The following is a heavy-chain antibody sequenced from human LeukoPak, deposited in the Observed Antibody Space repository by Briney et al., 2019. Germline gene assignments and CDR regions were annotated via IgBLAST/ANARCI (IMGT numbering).Heavy chain of an antibody. D-gene: IGHD6-19*01. CDR3: ASLGSGWSSAFDY. V-gene: IGHV1-2*02. J-gene: IGHJ4*02. Sequence: ASVKVSCKASGYTFTGYYMHWVRQAPGQGLEWMGWINPNSGGANYAQKFQGRVTMTRDTSISTAYMELSRLRSDDTAVYYCASLGSGWSSAFDYWGQGTLVTVSS. CDR1: GYTFTGYY. CDR2: INPNSGGA.